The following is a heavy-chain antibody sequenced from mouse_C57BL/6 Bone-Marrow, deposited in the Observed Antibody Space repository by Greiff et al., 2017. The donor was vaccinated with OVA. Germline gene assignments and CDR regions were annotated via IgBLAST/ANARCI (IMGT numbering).Heavy chain of an antibody. CDR2: IYPGSGST. D-gene: IGHD1-1*01. V-gene: IGHV1-55*01. CDR1: GYTFTSYW. CDR3: ARYYYGSSSYWYFDV. Sequence: QVQLQQPGAELVKPGASVKMSCKASGYTFTSYWITLVKQRPGQGLEWIGDIYPGSGSTNYNEKFKSKATLTVDTSSSTAYMQLSSLTSEDSAVYYCARYYYGSSSYWYFDVWGTGTTVTVSS. J-gene: IGHJ1*03.